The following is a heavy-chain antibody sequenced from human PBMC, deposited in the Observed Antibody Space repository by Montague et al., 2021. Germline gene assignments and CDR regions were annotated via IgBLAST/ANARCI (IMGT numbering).Heavy chain of an antibody. CDR1: GFTFGTYA. V-gene: IGHV3-23*01. D-gene: IGHD2-15*01. J-gene: IGHJ6*02. Sequence: SLRLSWSATGFTFGTYAMGWVRQAPGKGLEWVSGISGGGVSIYYADSVKGRFTISRDNSKNTLYLQMSSLRAEDTAVYYCVKDPRGSYSPPCSMDDWGQGTTVTVSS. CDR3: VKDPRGSYSPPCSMDD. CDR2: ISGGGVSI.